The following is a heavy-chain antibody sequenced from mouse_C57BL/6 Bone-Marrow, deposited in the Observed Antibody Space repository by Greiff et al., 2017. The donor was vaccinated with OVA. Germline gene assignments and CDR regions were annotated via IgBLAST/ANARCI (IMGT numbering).Heavy chain of an antibody. V-gene: IGHV5-6*01. CDR1: GFTFSSYG. D-gene: IGHD1-1*01. CDR3: ARLGARTTVDY. CDR2: ISSGGSYT. Sequence: EVQLVESGGDLVKPGGSLKLSCAASGFTFSSYGMSWVRQTPDKRLEWVATISSGGSYTYYPDSVKGRFTISRDNAKNTLYLQMSSLKSEDAAMYCGARLGARTTVDYWGQGTTLTVSS. J-gene: IGHJ2*01.